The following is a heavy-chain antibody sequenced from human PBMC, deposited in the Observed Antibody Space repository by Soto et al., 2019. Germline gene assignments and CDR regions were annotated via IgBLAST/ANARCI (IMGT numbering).Heavy chain of an antibody. D-gene: IGHD3-16*01. Sequence: ASVKVSCKVSGYTLTELSMHWVRQAPGKGLEWMGGFDPEDGETIYAQKFQGRVTISRDNTKNALFLQMSSLRLEDTGVYYCVRELLDDHDFWGQGAPVTVSS. CDR1: GYTLTELS. CDR3: VRELLDDHDF. J-gene: IGHJ4*02. CDR2: FDPEDGET. V-gene: IGHV1-24*01.